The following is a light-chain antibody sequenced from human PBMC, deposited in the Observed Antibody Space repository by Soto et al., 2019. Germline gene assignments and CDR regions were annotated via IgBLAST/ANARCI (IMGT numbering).Light chain of an antibody. CDR2: DAS. J-gene: IGKJ1*01. Sequence: DIQMTQSPSTLSASVGDRSTITCRASQSISSWLAWYQQKPGKAPKLLIYDASSLESGVPSRFSGSGSGTEFTLTISSLQPDDFATYYRQQYNSYSTFGQGTKVDI. CDR3: QQYNSYST. V-gene: IGKV1-5*01. CDR1: QSISSW.